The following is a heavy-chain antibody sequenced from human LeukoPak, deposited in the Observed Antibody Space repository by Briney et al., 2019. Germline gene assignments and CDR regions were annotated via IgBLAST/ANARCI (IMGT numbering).Heavy chain of an antibody. J-gene: IGHJ3*02. Sequence: ASVKVSCKASGGTFSSYAISWVRQAPGQGLEWMGRSIPIFGTANYAQKFQGRVTITTDESTSTAYMELSSLRSEDTAVYYCARDTPRNMIVDLHDAFDIWGQGTMVTVSS. CDR3: ARDTPRNMIVDLHDAFDI. CDR1: GGTFSSYA. V-gene: IGHV1-69*05. D-gene: IGHD3-22*01. CDR2: SIPIFGTA.